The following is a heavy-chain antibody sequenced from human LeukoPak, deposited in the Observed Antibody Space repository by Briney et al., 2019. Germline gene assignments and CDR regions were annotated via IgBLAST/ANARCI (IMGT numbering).Heavy chain of an antibody. V-gene: IGHV1-69*13. J-gene: IGHJ5*02. D-gene: IGHD6-19*01. CDR3: ASSGWGLANWFDP. CDR1: GGTFSSYA. CDR2: IIPIFVTA. Sequence: PSASVKASCKASGGTFSSYAISWVRQAPGQGLEWMGGIIPIFVTANYAQKFQGRVTITADESTSTAYMELSSLRSEDTAVYYCASSGWGLANWFDPWGQGTLVTVSS.